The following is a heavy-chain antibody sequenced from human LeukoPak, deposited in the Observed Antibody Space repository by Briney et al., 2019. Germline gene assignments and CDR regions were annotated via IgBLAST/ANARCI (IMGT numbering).Heavy chain of an antibody. D-gene: IGHD2-15*01. V-gene: IGHV1-69*13. CDR3: AGNMVVAATLVYYFDY. CDR1: GGTFSSYA. CDR2: IIPIFGTA. J-gene: IGHJ4*02. Sequence: SVKVSCKASGGTFSSYAISWVRQAPGQGLEWMGGIIPIFGTANYAQKFQGRVAITADESTSTAYMELSSLRSEDTAVYYCAGNMVVAATLVYYFDYWGQGTLVTVSS.